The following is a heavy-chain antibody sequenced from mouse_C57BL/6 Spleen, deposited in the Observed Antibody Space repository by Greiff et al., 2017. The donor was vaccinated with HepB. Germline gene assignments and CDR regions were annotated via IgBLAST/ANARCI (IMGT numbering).Heavy chain of an antibody. CDR1: GYTFTSYW. CDR2: IYPGSGST. J-gene: IGHJ1*03. D-gene: IGHD2-4*01. Sequence: VQLQQPGAELVKPGASVKMSCKASGYTFTSYWITWVKQRPGQGLEWIGDIYPGSGSTNYNEKFKSKATLTVDTSSSTAYMQLSSLTSEDSAVYYCARYDYDVRYFDVWGTGTTVTVSS. V-gene: IGHV1-55*01. CDR3: ARYDYDVRYFDV.